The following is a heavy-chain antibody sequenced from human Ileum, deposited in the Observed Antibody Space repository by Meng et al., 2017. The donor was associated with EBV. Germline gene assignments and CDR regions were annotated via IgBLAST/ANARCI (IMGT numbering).Heavy chain of an antibody. D-gene: IGHD6-19*01. Sequence: GSAVTKPGAAVKVSCQSSGHTFRSPAMSWVRPAPGQGLEWMGWINSNTGNSTYAQGFTGRFVFSLDTSVSTAYLHINSLKTEDTAVYYCAREVGQGWYYFDYWGQGTLVTVSS. V-gene: IGHV7-4-1*02. CDR1: GHTFRSPA. CDR3: AREVGQGWYYFDY. CDR2: INSNTGNS. J-gene: IGHJ4*02.